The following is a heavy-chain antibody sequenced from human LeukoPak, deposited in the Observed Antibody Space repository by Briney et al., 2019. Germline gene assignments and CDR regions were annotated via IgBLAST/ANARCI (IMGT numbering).Heavy chain of an antibody. CDR3: ARVGYCSGGSCYTHVDY. V-gene: IGHV4-4*07. CDR1: GGSIRSY. D-gene: IGHD2-15*01. J-gene: IGHJ4*02. CDR2: IYGSGST. Sequence: SETLSLTCTVSGGSIRSYWSWIRQPAGKGLEWIGRIYGSGSTDYNPSLKSRVTMSIDTSKNQFSLKLSSVTAADTAVYYCARVGYCSGGSCYTHVDYWGQGTLVTVSS.